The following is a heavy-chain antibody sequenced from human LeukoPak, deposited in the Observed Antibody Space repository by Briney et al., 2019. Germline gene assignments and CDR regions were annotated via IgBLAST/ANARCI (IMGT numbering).Heavy chain of an antibody. V-gene: IGHV1-2*02. J-gene: IGHJ5*01. Sequence: GASVKVSCKASGYTFTGAYMHWVRQAPGQGLEWVGWINPNSGETKFAPKFQGRVTMTRDTSLSTAFMDLGGLRSGDTAVYYCARVLFNSGCDSWGQGSLVTVSS. CDR3: ARVLFNSGCDS. CDR1: GYTFTGAY. CDR2: INPNSGET. D-gene: IGHD4-23*01.